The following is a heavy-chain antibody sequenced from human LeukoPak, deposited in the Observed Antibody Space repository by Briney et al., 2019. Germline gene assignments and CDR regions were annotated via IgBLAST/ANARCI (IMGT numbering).Heavy chain of an antibody. CDR1: GGSISSYY. J-gene: IGHJ3*02. CDR3: ASTDRIKDAFDI. Sequence: PSETLSLTRTVSGGSISSYYWSWVRQPPGKGLEWIGYIYYSGSTNYNPSRKRRVTISVDTSKNQFSLKLSSVTAADTAVYYCASTDRIKDAFDIWGQGTMVTVSS. D-gene: IGHD1-14*01. CDR2: IYYSGST. V-gene: IGHV4-59*01.